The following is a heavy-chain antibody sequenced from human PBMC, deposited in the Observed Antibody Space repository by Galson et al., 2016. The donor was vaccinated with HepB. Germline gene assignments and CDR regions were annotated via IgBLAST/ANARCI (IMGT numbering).Heavy chain of an antibody. J-gene: IGHJ3*02. Sequence: SLRLSCAVSEFIFSSYGVTWVRQPPGKRLEWVSSISGNGATTQYADSVRGRFTISRDNSKNTLYLQMNSLRAEDTAIYYCAKDPNGDYIGTFDMWGQGTMVTVSS. CDR1: EFIFSSYG. V-gene: IGHV3-23*01. CDR2: ISGNGATT. CDR3: AKDPNGDYIGTFDM. D-gene: IGHD4-17*01.